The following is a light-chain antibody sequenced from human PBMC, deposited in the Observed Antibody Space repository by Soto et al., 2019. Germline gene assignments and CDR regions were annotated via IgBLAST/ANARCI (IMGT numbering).Light chain of an antibody. CDR2: SAS. J-gene: IGKJ1*01. CDR1: QSVFYSSNNKNY. Sequence: DIVMTQSPDSLAVSLGERATINCKSSQSVFYSSNNKNYLAWYQQKPGQPPKRLIYSASTRESGVPDRFSGSGSGTDFTLTISSLQAEDVAVYYCQQYYRPWTFGQGTKVEIK. V-gene: IGKV4-1*01. CDR3: QQYYRPWT.